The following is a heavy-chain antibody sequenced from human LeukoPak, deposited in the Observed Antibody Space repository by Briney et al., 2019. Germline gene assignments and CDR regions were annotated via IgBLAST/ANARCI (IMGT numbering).Heavy chain of an antibody. CDR3: ARIGYSSRSFDY. CDR2: IKQDGSEI. V-gene: IGHV3-7*01. D-gene: IGHD6-13*01. Sequence: GGSLRLSCAASGFRFTNYWMSWVRQAPGKGLEWVANIKQDGSEIDYSDPMKGRFTISRDNTRNSVYLQVDSLRAEDTAVYYCARIGYSSRSFDYWGQGTLVTVSS. CDR1: GFRFTNYW. J-gene: IGHJ4*02.